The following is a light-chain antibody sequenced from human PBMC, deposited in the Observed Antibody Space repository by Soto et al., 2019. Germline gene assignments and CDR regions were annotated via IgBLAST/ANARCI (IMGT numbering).Light chain of an antibody. CDR3: CSYAGSSTLV. Sequence: QSALTQPASVSGSPGQSITISCTGTSRDVGSYKFVSWYQQHPAKAPKLMIYEGSKRPSGVSNRFSGSKSGNTASLTISGLQAEDEADYYCCSYAGSSTLVFGGGTKLTVL. CDR2: EGS. CDR1: SRDVGSYKF. J-gene: IGLJ2*01. V-gene: IGLV2-23*01.